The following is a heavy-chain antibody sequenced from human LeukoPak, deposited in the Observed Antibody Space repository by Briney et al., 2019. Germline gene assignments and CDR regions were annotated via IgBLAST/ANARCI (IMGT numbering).Heavy chain of an antibody. CDR3: ARSTPLYYDSSGYRFDY. CDR2: ISSSSSYI. Sequence: GGSLRLSCSASGFTFSSYSMNWVRQAPGKGLEWVSSISSSSSYIYYADSVKGRFTISRDNAKNSLYLQMNSLRAEDTAVYYCARSTPLYYDSSGYRFDYWGQGTLVTVSS. CDR1: GFTFSSYS. J-gene: IGHJ4*02. D-gene: IGHD3-22*01. V-gene: IGHV3-21*01.